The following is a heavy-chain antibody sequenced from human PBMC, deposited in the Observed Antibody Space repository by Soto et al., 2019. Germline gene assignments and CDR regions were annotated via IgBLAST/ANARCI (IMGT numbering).Heavy chain of an antibody. Sequence: SETLSLTCSVSGGSISSGYYWTWIRQHPGKGLEWIGYIYYSGNTYYNPSLKSRVTISVDTSKNQFSLKLSSVTAADTAVYYCASTDYVAYYMDVWGQGTTVTVSS. V-gene: IGHV4-31*03. CDR2: IYYSGNT. CDR3: ASTDYVAYYMDV. D-gene: IGHD3-10*02. J-gene: IGHJ6*03. CDR1: GGSISSGYY.